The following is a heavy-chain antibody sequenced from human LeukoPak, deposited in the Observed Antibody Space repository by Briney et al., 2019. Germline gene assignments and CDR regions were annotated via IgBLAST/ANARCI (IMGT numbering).Heavy chain of an antibody. CDR1: GHIFTSYY. CDR2: INPSSGST. Sequence: ASVKVSCKASGHIFTSYYMHWVRQAPGQGLEWMGIINPSSGSTSYAQKFWGRVTMTRDMSTSIVYMELSSLRSEDTAVYYCARGYYDSSGPISPGGAFDIWGQGTMVTVSS. V-gene: IGHV1-46*01. D-gene: IGHD3-22*01. J-gene: IGHJ3*02. CDR3: ARGYYDSSGPISPGGAFDI.